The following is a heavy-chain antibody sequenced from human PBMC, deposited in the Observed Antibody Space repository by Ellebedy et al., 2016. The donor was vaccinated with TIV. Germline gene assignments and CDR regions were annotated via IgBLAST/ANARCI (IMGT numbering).Heavy chain of an antibody. J-gene: IGHJ4*02. Sequence: GGSLRLSCVTSGFTFTSHAMSWVRQAPGKGLEWISGLGGVGSGAYYADSVKGRFTISRDNSKNTLYLQMDGLSAEDTAIYYCARLTGVLIWFGDLLENHFDHWGQGALVAVSS. D-gene: IGHD3-10*01. CDR3: ARLTGVLIWFGDLLENHFDH. V-gene: IGHV3-23*01. CDR2: LGGVGSGA. CDR1: GFTFTSHA.